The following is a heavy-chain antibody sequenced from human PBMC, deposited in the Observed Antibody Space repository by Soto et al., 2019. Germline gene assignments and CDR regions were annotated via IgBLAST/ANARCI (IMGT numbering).Heavy chain of an antibody. V-gene: IGHV4-39*01. Sequence: SETLSLTCAVYGGSFSSYYWGWIRQPPGKGLEWIGSIYYSGSTYYNPSLKSRVTISVDTSKNQFSLKLSSVTAADTAVYYCARQITDIVATITTLNFDYWGQGTLVTVSS. CDR3: ARQITDIVATITTLNFDY. J-gene: IGHJ4*02. CDR2: IYYSGST. CDR1: GGSFSSYY. D-gene: IGHD5-12*01.